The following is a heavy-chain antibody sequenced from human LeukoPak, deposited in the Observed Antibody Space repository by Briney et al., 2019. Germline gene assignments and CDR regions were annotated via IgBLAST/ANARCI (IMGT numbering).Heavy chain of an antibody. CDR2: IIPILGIA. J-gene: IGHJ3*02. V-gene: IGHV1-69*02. Sequence: SVKVSCKASGGTFSSYTISWVRQAPGQGLEWMGRIIPILGIANYAQKFQGRVTITADKSTSTAYMELSSLRSEDTAVYYCASVNIVVVPAAPKSRNAFDIWGQGTMVTVSS. D-gene: IGHD2-2*01. CDR3: ASVNIVVVPAAPKSRNAFDI. CDR1: GGTFSSYT.